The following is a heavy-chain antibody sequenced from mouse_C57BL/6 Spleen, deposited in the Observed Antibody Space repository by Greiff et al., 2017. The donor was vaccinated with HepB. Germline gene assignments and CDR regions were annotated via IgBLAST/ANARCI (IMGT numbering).Heavy chain of an antibody. CDR3: AIIYDGYPAWFAY. Sequence: VQLQQSDAELVKPGASVKISCKVSGYTFTDHTIHWMKQRPEQGLEWIGYIYPRDGSTKYNEKFKGKATLTADKSSSTAYMQLNSLTSEDSAVYFCAIIYDGYPAWFAYWGQGTLVTVSA. V-gene: IGHV1-78*01. D-gene: IGHD2-3*01. J-gene: IGHJ3*01. CDR1: GYTFTDHT. CDR2: IYPRDGST.